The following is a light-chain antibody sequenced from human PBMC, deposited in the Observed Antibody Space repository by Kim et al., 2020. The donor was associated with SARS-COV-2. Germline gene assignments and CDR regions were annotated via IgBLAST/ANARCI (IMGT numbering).Light chain of an antibody. CDR1: QSVSSSD. Sequence: LSPRERATLSCRASQSVSSSDLAWYQQKPGQAPRVLIYAASSRATGIPDRFSGSGSGTDFTLPISRLEPEDFAVYYCQLFGSSSYTFGQGTKLEI. CDR3: QLFGSSSYT. J-gene: IGKJ2*01. CDR2: AAS. V-gene: IGKV3-20*01.